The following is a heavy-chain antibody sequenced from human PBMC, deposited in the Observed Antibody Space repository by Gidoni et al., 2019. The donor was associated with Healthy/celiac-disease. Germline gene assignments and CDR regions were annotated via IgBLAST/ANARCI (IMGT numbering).Heavy chain of an antibody. D-gene: IGHD3-3*01. CDR2: SSGNGGST. V-gene: IGHV3-23*01. CDR1: GFKFRSYA. CDR3: ARLTYDCWSDFYDYYGMDV. J-gene: IGHJ6*02. Sequence: EVKLLESGGGLVKPGGSMRLSCAASGFKFRSYAMSWVRQAQGKGTEWVAASSGNGGSTYYADSVKGRFTISRDNSKNTLYLQMNSLRAENTTVYYCARLTYDCWSDFYDYYGMDVWGQGTTVTVSS.